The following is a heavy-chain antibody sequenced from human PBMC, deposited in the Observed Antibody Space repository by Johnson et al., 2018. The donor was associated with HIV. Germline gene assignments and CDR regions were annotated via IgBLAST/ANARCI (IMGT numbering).Heavy chain of an antibody. Sequence: VQLVESGGGLVQPGRSLRLSCTASGFTFGDYAMSWFRQAPGKGLEWVGFIRSKAYGGTTEYAASVKGRFTISRDDSKSIAYLQMNSLKTEDTAVYYCTRAPRWVNDAFDIWGQGTMVTVSS. CDR2: IRSKAYGGTT. CDR3: TRAPRWVNDAFDI. D-gene: IGHD4-23*01. J-gene: IGHJ3*02. CDR1: GFTFGDYA. V-gene: IGHV3-49*03.